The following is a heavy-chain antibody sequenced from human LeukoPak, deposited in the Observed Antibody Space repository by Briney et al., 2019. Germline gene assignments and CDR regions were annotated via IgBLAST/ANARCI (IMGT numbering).Heavy chain of an antibody. D-gene: IGHD5-18*01. CDR3: ARGHRGYSYDYNWFDP. V-gene: IGHV4-4*07. CDR1: GGSISNYY. J-gene: IGHJ5*02. Sequence: SETLSLTCTVSGGSISNYYWSWIRQPAGKGLEWIGRIYTSGSTNYNPSLKSRVTMSVDTSKNQFSLKLSSVTAADTAVYYCARGHRGYSYDYNWFDPWGQGTLVTVSS. CDR2: IYTSGST.